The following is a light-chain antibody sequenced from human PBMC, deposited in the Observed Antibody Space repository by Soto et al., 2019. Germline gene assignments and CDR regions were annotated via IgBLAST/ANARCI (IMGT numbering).Light chain of an antibody. CDR2: GAS. V-gene: IGKV3-15*01. CDR3: QHYNNGPR. J-gene: IGKJ1*01. Sequence: EVVMTQSPDPLSVSPGERATLSCRASQSVSSNLAWYQQKLGQAPRLLIYGASTRATGVPARFSGSGSGTEFTLTISSLQSEDFAVYYCQHYNNGPRFGQGTKVDIK. CDR1: QSVSSN.